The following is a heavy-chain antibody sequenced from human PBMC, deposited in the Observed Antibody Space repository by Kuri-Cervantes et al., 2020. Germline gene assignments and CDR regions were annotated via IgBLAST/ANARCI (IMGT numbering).Heavy chain of an antibody. CDR3: ASSSKGWFDP. J-gene: IGHJ5*02. V-gene: IGHV3-21*04. CDR2: ISSSSSYI. Sequence: GESLKISCAASGFTFSSYSMNWVRQAPGKGLEWVSSISSSSSYIYYADSVKGRFTISRDNAKNSLFLQVNSLRAEDMTVYYCASSSKGWFDPWGQGTLVTVSS. CDR1: GFTFSSYS.